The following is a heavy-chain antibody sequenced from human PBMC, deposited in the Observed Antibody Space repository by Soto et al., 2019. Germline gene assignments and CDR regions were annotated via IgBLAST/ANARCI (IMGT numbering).Heavy chain of an antibody. V-gene: IGHV1-69*06. CDR3: ARERSRYDRSGYYRPDY. CDR1: GDTFSTYS. Sequence: QVQLVQSGAEVKKPGSSVKVSCKVSGDTFSTYSISWVRQAPGQGLEWLGGIIPILGTPSYAQRVQDRVTITADKSTSTAYMEVSSLRSEDTAVYYCARERSRYDRSGYYRPDYWGQGTLVTVSS. CDR2: IIPILGTP. D-gene: IGHD3-22*01. J-gene: IGHJ4*02.